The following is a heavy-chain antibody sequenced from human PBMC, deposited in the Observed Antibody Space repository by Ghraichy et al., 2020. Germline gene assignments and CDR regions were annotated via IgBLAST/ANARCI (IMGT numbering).Heavy chain of an antibody. D-gene: IGHD4-23*01. J-gene: IGHJ3*02. CDR3: ERGLDYGGSPRPDAFDI. Sequence: SETLSLTCTVSDGSISSSYWSWIRQAPGKGLELIGYISDTGTPSYNPSLKSRLTISVDKSNHQFSLSLSSVTAADTALYLCERGLDYGGSPRPDAFDIWGQGRVVTVSS. V-gene: IGHV4-59*01. CDR2: ISDTGTP. CDR1: DGSISSSY.